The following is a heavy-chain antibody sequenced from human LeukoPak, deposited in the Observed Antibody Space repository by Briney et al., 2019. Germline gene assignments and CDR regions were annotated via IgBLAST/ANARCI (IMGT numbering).Heavy chain of an antibody. CDR2: ISYDGSNT. D-gene: IGHD3-22*01. V-gene: IGHV3-30*03. J-gene: IGHJ4*02. CDR1: GFTFTNSG. Sequence: GGSLRLSCAAPGFTFTNSGLHWVRQAPGMGVEWVAAISYDGSNTYYADSVKGRFTISRDTSKNTLYLQMNSLRAEDTAVYYCARQLMTGYYDSSGYHYGFDYWGQGTLVTVSS. CDR3: ARQLMTGYYDSSGYHYGFDY.